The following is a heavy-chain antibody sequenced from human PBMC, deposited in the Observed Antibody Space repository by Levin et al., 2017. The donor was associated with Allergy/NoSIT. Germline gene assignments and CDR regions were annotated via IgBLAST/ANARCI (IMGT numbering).Heavy chain of an antibody. CDR3: ARTVGAGDGSGGSCSNWFDP. V-gene: IGHV3-11*03. D-gene: IGHD2-15*01. CDR2: ISRRGDYA. J-gene: IGHJ5*02. CDR1: GFSFSDSY. Sequence: GGSLRLSCAASGFSFSDSYMTWIRQAPGKGLEWVSYISRRGDYANYADSVKGRFTISRDNAKNSLSLHMNSLRAEDTAVYYCARTVGAGDGSGGSCSNWFDPWGQGTLVTVSS.